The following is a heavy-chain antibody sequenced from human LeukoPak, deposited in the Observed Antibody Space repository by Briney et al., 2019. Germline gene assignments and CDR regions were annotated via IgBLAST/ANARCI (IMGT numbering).Heavy chain of an antibody. CDR2: ISSSSSYI. V-gene: IGHV3-21*04. Sequence: GGSLRLSCAASGFTFSSYSMHWVRQAPGKGLEWVSSISSSSSYIYYADSVKGRFTIFRDNSKNTVYLQMNSLRAEDTALYYCARYYYDSSGYPYYFDYWGQGTLVTVSS. J-gene: IGHJ4*02. D-gene: IGHD3-22*01. CDR3: ARYYYDSSGYPYYFDY. CDR1: GFTFSSYS.